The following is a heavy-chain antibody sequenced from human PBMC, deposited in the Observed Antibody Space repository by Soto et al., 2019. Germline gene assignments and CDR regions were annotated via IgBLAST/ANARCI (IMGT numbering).Heavy chain of an antibody. CDR1: GFTFSSSW. J-gene: IGHJ4*02. CDR3: ARGTSGLPGFDY. V-gene: IGHV3-74*01. D-gene: IGHD6-19*01. CDR2: IYNDGSST. Sequence: AASGFTFSSSWMHWVRQAPGEGLVWVSQIYNDGSSTRYADSVKGRFTISRDSAKTTLYLQMNSLRAEDTAVYFCARGTSGLPGFDYWGQGALVTVAS.